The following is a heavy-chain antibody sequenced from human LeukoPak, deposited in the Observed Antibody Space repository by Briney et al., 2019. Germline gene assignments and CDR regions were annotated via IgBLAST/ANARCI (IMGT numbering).Heavy chain of an antibody. V-gene: IGHV4-38-2*01. D-gene: IGHD2-2*01. CDR1: GYSISSGYY. J-gene: IGHJ5*02. CDR2: IYHSGST. Sequence: SSETLSLTCAVSGYSISSGYYWGWIRQPPGKGLEWIGSIYHSGSTYYNPSLKSRVTISVDTSKNQFSLKLSSVTAADTAVYYWARHSPIVVVPAATPNNWSDPWGQGTLVTVSS. CDR3: ARHSPIVVVPAATPNNWSDP.